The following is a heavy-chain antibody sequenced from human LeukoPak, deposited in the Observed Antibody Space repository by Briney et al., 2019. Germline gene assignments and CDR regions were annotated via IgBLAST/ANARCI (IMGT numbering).Heavy chain of an antibody. CDR2: IHNSGST. V-gene: IGHV4-61*02. D-gene: IGHD3-9*01. CDR1: GASISTGSSY. Sequence: PSETLSLTCTVSGASISTGSSYWSWIRQPAGEGLEWIGRIHNSGSTNYNPSLNSRVTISLDTSKNQFSLKLSSVTAADTAVYYCARQYSDILTGYHRGELYWYFDLWGRGTLVTVSS. J-gene: IGHJ2*01. CDR3: ARQYSDILTGYHRGELYWYFDL.